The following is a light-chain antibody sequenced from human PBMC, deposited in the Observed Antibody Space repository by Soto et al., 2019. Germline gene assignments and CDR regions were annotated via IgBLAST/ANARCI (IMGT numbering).Light chain of an antibody. CDR3: QQINSFPYP. J-gene: IGKJ2*01. CDR1: QSINTY. Sequence: DIQMTQSPSSLSGSVGDRVTITCRASQSINTYLNWYQQKPGKAPKVLIYAASSLQSGVPSRFSGSESGTDFTLPISPCKPEDVPTSYGQQINSFPYPFAQGPKLEIK. V-gene: IGKV1-39*01. CDR2: AAS.